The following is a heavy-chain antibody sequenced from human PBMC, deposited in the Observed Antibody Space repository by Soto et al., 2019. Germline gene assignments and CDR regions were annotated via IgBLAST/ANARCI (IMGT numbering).Heavy chain of an antibody. J-gene: IGHJ6*02. V-gene: IGHV3-7*03. Sequence: FLRLSCVASGFTFGYCWVSWVRQAPGKGLEWVANIKQDGSVKNYVGSVRGRSTISRDNAETSLYLEMNSLRDEDTAVYYCARDRGYFAHDYYYNAMDGWGQGNMVTVA. CDR1: GFTFGYCW. CDR3: ARDRGYFAHDYYYNAMDG. D-gene: IGHD3-9*01. CDR2: IKQDGSVK.